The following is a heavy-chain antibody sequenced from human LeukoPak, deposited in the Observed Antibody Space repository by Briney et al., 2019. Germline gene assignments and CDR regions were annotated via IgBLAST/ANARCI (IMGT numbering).Heavy chain of an antibody. V-gene: IGHV3-30-3*01. D-gene: IGHD1-7*01. CDR3: ARDLITGTTLFDY. Sequence: GGSLRLSCAVSGFTFSSYAMHWVRQAPGKGLEWVAVISYDGSNKYYADSVKGRFTISRDNSKNTLYLQMNSLRAEDTAVYYCARDLITGTTLFDYWGQGTLVTVSS. CDR2: ISYDGSNK. J-gene: IGHJ4*02. CDR1: GFTFSSYA.